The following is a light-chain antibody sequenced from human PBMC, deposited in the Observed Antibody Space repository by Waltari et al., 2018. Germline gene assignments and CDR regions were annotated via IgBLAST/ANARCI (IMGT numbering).Light chain of an antibody. J-gene: IGLJ1*01. CDR2: GVS. CDR1: SSDVGGYNY. V-gene: IGLV2-14*01. Sequence: QSDLTQPASVSGSPGQSITISCTGTSSDVGGYNYVSWYQQHPGKAPKLMIYGVSNRPSGVSNRFSGSKSGNTASRTISGLQGEDEADYDCSSYTGSSIRYVFGTGTKVTVL. CDR3: SSYTGSSIRYV.